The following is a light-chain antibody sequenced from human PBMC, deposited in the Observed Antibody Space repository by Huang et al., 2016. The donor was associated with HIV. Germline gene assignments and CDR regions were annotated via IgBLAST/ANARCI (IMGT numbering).Light chain of an antibody. CDR1: RSVSTN. CDR3: HQYNNWLLS. J-gene: IGKJ4*01. CDR2: GSS. Sequence: EIVMTQSPATLSVSPGQRVTLSCRANRSVSTNLAWYQQRHGQAPSLLIYGSSTRAPGIPARFSGSVSGTDFSLTISSLQSEDFALYYCHQYNNWLLSFGGGTRV. V-gene: IGKV3-15*01.